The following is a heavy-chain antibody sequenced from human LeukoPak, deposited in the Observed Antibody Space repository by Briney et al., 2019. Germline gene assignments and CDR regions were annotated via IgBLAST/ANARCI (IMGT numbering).Heavy chain of an antibody. CDR2: IIPIFGTA. Sequence: SVKVSCKASGGTFSSYAISWVRQAPGQGLEWMGGIIPIFGTANYAQKSQGRVTITADESTSTAYMELSSLRSEDTAVYYCASPMTTVTTSAFDIWGQGTMVTVSS. J-gene: IGHJ3*02. CDR3: ASPMTTVTTSAFDI. D-gene: IGHD4-17*01. CDR1: GGTFSSYA. V-gene: IGHV1-69*01.